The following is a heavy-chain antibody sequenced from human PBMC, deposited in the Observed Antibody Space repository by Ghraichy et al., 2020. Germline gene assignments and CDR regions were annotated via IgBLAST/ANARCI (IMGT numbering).Heavy chain of an antibody. CDR3: VGDLGGWYGD. D-gene: IGHD6-19*01. J-gene: IGHJ4*02. V-gene: IGHV4-39*01. CDR2: IYYSGST. Sequence: SETLSLTCTVSGGSISSSSYYWGWIRQPPGKGLEWIGSIYYSGSTYYNPSLKSRVTISVDTSKNQFSLKLSSVTAADTAVYYCVGDLGGWYGDWGQGTLVTVSS. CDR1: GGSISSSSYY.